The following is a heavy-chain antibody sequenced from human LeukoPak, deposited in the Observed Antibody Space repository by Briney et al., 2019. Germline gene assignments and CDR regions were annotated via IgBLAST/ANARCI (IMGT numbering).Heavy chain of an antibody. Sequence: GGSLRLSCAASGFTFSAYAMAWVRQAPGKGLEWVSTISGSGGTTYSADSVKGRFTISRDNSKNILYLQVNSLRAGDTAVYYCAKDYYYDSSGYYYGDAFDIWGQGTMVTVSS. V-gene: IGHV3-23*01. D-gene: IGHD3-22*01. CDR3: AKDYYYDSSGYYYGDAFDI. CDR2: ISGSGGTT. J-gene: IGHJ3*02. CDR1: GFTFSAYA.